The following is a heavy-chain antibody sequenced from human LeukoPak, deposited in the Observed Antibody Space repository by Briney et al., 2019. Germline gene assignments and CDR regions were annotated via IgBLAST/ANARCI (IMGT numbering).Heavy chain of an antibody. Sequence: GGSLRLSCVASGFSFVSYEMHWVRQAPGKGLEYVSYISTSGSVMYYADSVKGRFTISRDNAKNSLFLQMNSLRADDTATYYCAREGSYYFHYWGQGTLVTVSS. V-gene: IGHV3-48*03. CDR1: GFSFVSYE. CDR2: ISTSGSVM. J-gene: IGHJ4*02. CDR3: AREGSYYFHY.